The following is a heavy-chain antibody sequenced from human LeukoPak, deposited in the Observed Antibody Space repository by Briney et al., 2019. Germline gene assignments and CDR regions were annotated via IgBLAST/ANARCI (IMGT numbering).Heavy chain of an antibody. Sequence: PGGSLRLSCADSGFTFSDYYMSWIRQAPGKGLEWVSYISSSGSTTYYVDSVKGRFTISRDNAKNSLYLQMNSLRAEDTAVYYCASNIVVVPAAIDYWGQGTLVTVSS. CDR1: GFTFSDYY. CDR2: ISSSGSTT. J-gene: IGHJ4*02. V-gene: IGHV3-11*01. CDR3: ASNIVVVPAAIDY. D-gene: IGHD2-2*01.